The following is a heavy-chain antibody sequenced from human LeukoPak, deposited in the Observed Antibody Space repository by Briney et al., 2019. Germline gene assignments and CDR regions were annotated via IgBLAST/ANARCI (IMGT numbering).Heavy chain of an antibody. D-gene: IGHD6-13*01. CDR3: ARGWPHSTSYDS. J-gene: IGHJ4*02. CDR1: GLTLNTYI. Sequence: GGSLRLSCEGSGLTLNTYIFNWVRQAPGKGLEWVSAITGGGSATYYAVSVKGRFTISRDDSKNTLHLQINSLRVDDTAVYFCARGWPHSTSYDSWGQGTLVTVSS. V-gene: IGHV3-23*01. CDR2: ITGGGSAT.